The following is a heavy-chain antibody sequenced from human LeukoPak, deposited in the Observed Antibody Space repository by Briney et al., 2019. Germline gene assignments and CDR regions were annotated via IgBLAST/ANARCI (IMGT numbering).Heavy chain of an antibody. CDR1: GSGLTDLN. CDR3: ATRSGDFWSGYEN. V-gene: IGHV1-24*01. D-gene: IGHD3-3*01. CDR2: FDPEQGKP. Sequence: ASVKVSCKVSGSGLTDLNMQWVRQAPGKGLECMGGFDPEQGKPIYAQKFQGRVTMTEETATDTAYMELTSLRSEDTALYYCATRSGDFWSGYENWGQGTLVTVSS. J-gene: IGHJ4*02.